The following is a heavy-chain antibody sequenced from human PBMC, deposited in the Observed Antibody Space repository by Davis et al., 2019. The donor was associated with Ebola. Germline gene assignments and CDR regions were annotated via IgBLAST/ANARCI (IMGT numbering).Heavy chain of an antibody. J-gene: IGHJ4*02. CDR1: GGSISSYY. D-gene: IGHD3-22*01. Sequence: PSETLSLTCTVSGGSISSYYRSWIRQPPGKGLEWIGYIYYSGSTNYNPSLKSRVTISVDTSKNQFSLKLSSVTAADTAVYYCAGGDYYDSSGQALGDDWGQGTLVTVSS. V-gene: IGHV4-59*08. CDR3: AGGDYYDSSGQALGDD. CDR2: IYYSGST.